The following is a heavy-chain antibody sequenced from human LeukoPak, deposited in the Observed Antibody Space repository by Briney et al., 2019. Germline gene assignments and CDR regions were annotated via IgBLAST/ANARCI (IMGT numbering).Heavy chain of an antibody. CDR1: GYTFISYG. CDR3: ARSSLGTITAGPFDY. D-gene: IGHD5-12*01. Sequence: GASVKVSCKASGYTFISYGIAWVRQAPGQGLEWMGWISGYNGNTNYAQKLQGRVPMTTDTSTSTAYMELRSLTSDDTALYYCARSSLGTITAGPFDYWGQGTLVTVSS. CDR2: ISGYNGNT. J-gene: IGHJ4*02. V-gene: IGHV1-18*01.